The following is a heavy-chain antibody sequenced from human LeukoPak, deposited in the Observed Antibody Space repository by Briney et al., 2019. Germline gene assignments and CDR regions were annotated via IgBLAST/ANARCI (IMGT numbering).Heavy chain of an antibody. D-gene: IGHD4-17*01. V-gene: IGHV3-9*01. CDR1: GFTFDDYA. Sequence: GRSLRLSCAASGFTFDDYAMHWVRQAPGKGLEWVSGISWNSGSIGYADSVKGRFTISRDNAKNSLYLQMNSLRAEDTALYYCAKDKWPTGDSNAFGIWGQGTMVTVSS. J-gene: IGHJ3*02. CDR3: AKDKWPTGDSNAFGI. CDR2: ISWNSGSI.